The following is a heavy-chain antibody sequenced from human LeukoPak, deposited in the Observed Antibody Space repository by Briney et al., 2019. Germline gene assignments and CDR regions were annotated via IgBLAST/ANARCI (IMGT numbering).Heavy chain of an antibody. CDR1: RYTFTHYY. CDR3: ARGAGPKWFDP. D-gene: IGHD3-16*01. CDR2: INPNSGGT. Sequence: ASVNVSFKASRYTFTHYYMHWVRQAAGKGLAGMGWINPNSGGTNYAQKFQGRVTMTRDKSISTAYMELSRLRSDDTAVYYCARGAGPKWFDPWGQGTLVTVSS. V-gene: IGHV1-2*02. J-gene: IGHJ5*02.